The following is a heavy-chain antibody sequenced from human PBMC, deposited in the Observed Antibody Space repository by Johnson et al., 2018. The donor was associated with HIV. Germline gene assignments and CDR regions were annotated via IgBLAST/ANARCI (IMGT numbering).Heavy chain of an antibody. Sequence: VQLVESGGGVVQPGRSLRLSCAASGFTVSSNYMSWVRQAPGKGLEWVSVIYSGGSTYYADSVKGRFTISRDNSKNTLYLQMNSLRAEDTAVYYCASEGRNFWSGYDAFDIWGQGTMVTVSS. V-gene: IGHV3-66*01. D-gene: IGHD3-3*01. J-gene: IGHJ3*02. CDR2: IYSGGST. CDR1: GFTVSSNY. CDR3: ASEGRNFWSGYDAFDI.